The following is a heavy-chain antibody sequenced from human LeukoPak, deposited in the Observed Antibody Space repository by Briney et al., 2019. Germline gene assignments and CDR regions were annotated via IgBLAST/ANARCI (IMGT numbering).Heavy chain of an antibody. J-gene: IGHJ5*02. CDR2: IYSTGST. Sequence: PSETLSLTCTVSGVSINRYYWTWIRQPPGKGLEWIGRIYSTGSTNYNPSLKSRVTMSVDTSKNPFSLKLSSVTAADTDVYYCARDQLYMNWFDPWGQGTLVTVSS. V-gene: IGHV4-4*07. D-gene: IGHD2-15*01. CDR3: ARDQLYMNWFDP. CDR1: GVSINRYY.